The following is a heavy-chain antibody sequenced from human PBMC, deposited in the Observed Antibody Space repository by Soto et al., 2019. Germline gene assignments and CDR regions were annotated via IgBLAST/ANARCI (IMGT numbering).Heavy chain of an antibody. J-gene: IGHJ4*02. D-gene: IGHD1-26*01. V-gene: IGHV3-30*03. CDR2: ISYDGSNK. CDR3: AMSSGSYHVFDY. CDR1: GFTFSSYG. Sequence: PGGSLGLSCAASGFTFSSYGMHWVRQAPGKGLEWVAVISYDGSNKYYADSVKGRFTISRDNSKNTLYLQMNSLRAEDTAVYYCAMSSGSYHVFDYWGQGTLVTVSS.